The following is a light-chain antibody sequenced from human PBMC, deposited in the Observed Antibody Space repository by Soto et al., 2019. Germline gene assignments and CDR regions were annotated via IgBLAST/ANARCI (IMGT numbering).Light chain of an antibody. J-gene: IGKJ1*01. CDR2: GAS. Sequence: EIVLTQSPGTLSLSPGERATLSCRASQSVGRNYLAWYQQKPGQAPRLLISGASSRATGIPDRFSGSGSGTDFSLTISRLEPEDFAVYYCQQYASSKTFGQGTKVEI. CDR3: QQYASSKT. V-gene: IGKV3-20*01. CDR1: QSVGRNY.